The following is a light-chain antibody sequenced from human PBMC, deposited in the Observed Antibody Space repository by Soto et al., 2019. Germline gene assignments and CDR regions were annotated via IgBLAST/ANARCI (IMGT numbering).Light chain of an antibody. CDR2: AAS. V-gene: IGKV3-20*01. J-gene: IGKJ5*01. CDR3: QEYENTPGT. CDR1: QSLSINY. Sequence: ETVLTHSPGTLSLSPGERATLSCCASQSLSINYVAWYQQRPGQAPRLLIYAASSRAAGIPDRFSGSGSGTDFTLDISRLEPEDFAVYYCQEYENTPGTFGRGTRLEI.